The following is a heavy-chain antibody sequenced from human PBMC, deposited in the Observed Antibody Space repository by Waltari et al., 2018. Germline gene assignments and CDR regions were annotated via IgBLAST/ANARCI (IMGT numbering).Heavy chain of an antibody. J-gene: IGHJ4*02. CDR2: IKEDGSEI. CDR1: GFTFGTPW. CDR3: ARNRAITY. Sequence: EVQLVESGGGLVQPGGSLRLSCAASGFTFGTPWMSWVRQAPGKGLEWVANIKEDGSEIYYVDSVKGRFTISRDNPKNSLYLQMNSLRVDDTAVYYCARNRAITYWGQGTQVTVSS. V-gene: IGHV3-7*01. D-gene: IGHD1-20*01.